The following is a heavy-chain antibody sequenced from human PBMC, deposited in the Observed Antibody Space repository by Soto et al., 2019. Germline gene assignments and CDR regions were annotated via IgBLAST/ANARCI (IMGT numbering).Heavy chain of an antibody. D-gene: IGHD3-3*01. J-gene: IGHJ4*02. Sequence: TLSLTCAVSGGSISSGGYSWSWIRQPPGKGLEWIGYIYHSGSTYYNPSLKSRVTISVDRSKNQFSLKLSSVTAADTAVYYCARGGRDFWSGVHFDYWGQGTLVTVSS. CDR1: GGSISSGGYS. V-gene: IGHV4-30-2*01. CDR2: IYHSGST. CDR3: ARGGRDFWSGVHFDY.